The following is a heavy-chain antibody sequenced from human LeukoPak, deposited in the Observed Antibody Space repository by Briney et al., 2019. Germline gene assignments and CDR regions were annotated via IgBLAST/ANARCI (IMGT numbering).Heavy chain of an antibody. V-gene: IGHV4-59*01. J-gene: IGHJ6*02. Sequence: SETLSLTCTVSGGSISSYYWSWIWQPPGKGLEWIGYIYYSGSTNYNPSLKSRVTISVDTSKNQFSLKLSSVTAADTAVYYCARGSCSGGSCYFERYYYGMDVWGQGTTVTVSS. CDR2: IYYSGST. CDR3: ARGSCSGGSCYFERYYYGMDV. D-gene: IGHD2-15*01. CDR1: GGSISSYY.